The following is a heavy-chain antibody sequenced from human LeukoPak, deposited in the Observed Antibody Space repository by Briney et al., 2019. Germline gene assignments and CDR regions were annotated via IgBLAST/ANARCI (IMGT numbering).Heavy chain of an antibody. J-gene: IGHJ4*02. Sequence: GGSLRLSCAASGFTFSSYGMHWVRQAPGKGLEWVAFIRYDGSNKYYADSVKGRFTISRDNSKNTLYLQMYSLRAEDTAVYYCASDSSGWSAFDYWGQGTLVTVSS. CDR3: ASDSSGWSAFDY. D-gene: IGHD6-19*01. CDR2: IRYDGSNK. CDR1: GFTFSSYG. V-gene: IGHV3-30*02.